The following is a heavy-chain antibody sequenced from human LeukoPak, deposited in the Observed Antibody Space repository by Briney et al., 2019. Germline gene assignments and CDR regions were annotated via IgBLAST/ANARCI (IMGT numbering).Heavy chain of an antibody. V-gene: IGHV4-61*02. D-gene: IGHD5-18*01. CDR2: IYSSGST. CDR3: ARHPGYSYAYVDY. CDR1: GGSFSSGSYY. Sequence: SETLSLTCTVSGGSFSSGSYYWSWIRQPAGKGLEWIGRIYSSGSTNYNPALKSRVTISVDTSKNQFSLKLSSVTAADTAVYYCARHPGYSYAYVDYWGQGTLVTVSS. J-gene: IGHJ4*02.